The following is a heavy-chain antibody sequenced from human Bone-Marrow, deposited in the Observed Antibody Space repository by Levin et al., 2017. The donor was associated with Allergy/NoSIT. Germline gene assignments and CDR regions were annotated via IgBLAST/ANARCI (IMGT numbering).Heavy chain of an antibody. CDR1: GDSVSNNNYY. V-gene: IGHV4-39*01. Sequence: SQTLSLTCSVSGDSVSNNNYYWAWIRQSPGKGLEWIGSIHHTGITFYNPSVKSRVTMSVDTSRNQFSLNVTSVTAADTAIYFCARPRSGWYVFDFWGQGTMVTVSS. CDR2: IHHTGIT. D-gene: IGHD6-19*01. CDR3: ARPRSGWYVFDF. J-gene: IGHJ4*02.